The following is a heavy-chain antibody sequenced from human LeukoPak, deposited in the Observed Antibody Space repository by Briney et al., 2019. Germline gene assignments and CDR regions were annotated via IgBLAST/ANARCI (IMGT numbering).Heavy chain of an antibody. CDR3: AKKSGAPANFDY. CDR2: ISEDGSRT. CDR1: GFTFDGHI. D-gene: IGHD6-13*01. V-gene: IGHV3-43*02. Sequence: GGSLRLSCGASGFTFDGHIMHWVRLAPGKGLEWVSLISEDGSRTYYADSVKGRFSISRDNSKNSLYLQMNSLRPEDTALYCAKKSGAPANFDYWGRGTLVTVSS. J-gene: IGHJ4*02.